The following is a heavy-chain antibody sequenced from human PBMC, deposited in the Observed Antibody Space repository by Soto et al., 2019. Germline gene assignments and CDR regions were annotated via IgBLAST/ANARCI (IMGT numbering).Heavy chain of an antibody. J-gene: IGHJ3*02. CDR2: IKEDGTEK. Sequence: VQLVESGGGLVPPGGSLRLSCAASGFTFNIYWMNWVRQAPGKGLEWVDCIKEDGTEKYNVDSVKGRFIISRDNAMNSVYLHMNSLRAEDTAVYYCARGDRGAFDMWGKGTMVTVSS. D-gene: IGHD3-10*01. CDR3: ARGDRGAFDM. CDR1: GFTFNIYW. V-gene: IGHV3-7*01.